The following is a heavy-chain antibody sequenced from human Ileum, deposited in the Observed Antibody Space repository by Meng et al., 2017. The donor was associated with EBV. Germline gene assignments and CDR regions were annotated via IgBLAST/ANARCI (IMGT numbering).Heavy chain of an antibody. Sequence: QVLLQGPGPGMVKPSGTLSLPGPVPGGSSSSSNWWSWVRQPPGKGLEWIGKIYHSGITIYNPSLKSRVTMSVDNSKNQFSLKLNSMTAADTAVYYCARDPTGGEDHQRVWGQGTLVTVSS. CDR1: GGSSSSSNW. V-gene: IGHV4-4*02. J-gene: IGHJ4*02. CDR2: IYHSGIT. D-gene: IGHD1-14*01. CDR3: ARDPTGGEDHQRV.